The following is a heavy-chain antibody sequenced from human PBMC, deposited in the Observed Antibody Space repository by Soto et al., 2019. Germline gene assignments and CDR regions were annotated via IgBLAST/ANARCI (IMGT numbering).Heavy chain of an antibody. J-gene: IGHJ6*02. Sequence: GGSLRLSCAASGFTFSSYSMNWVRQAPGKGLEWVSYISSSSSTIYYADSVKGRFTISRDNAKNSLYLQMNSLRDEDTAVYYCARAQTKTSTVFYYYYGMDVWGQGTTVTVSS. CDR3: ARAQTKTSTVFYYYYGMDV. V-gene: IGHV3-48*02. CDR1: GFTFSSYS. CDR2: ISSSSSTI.